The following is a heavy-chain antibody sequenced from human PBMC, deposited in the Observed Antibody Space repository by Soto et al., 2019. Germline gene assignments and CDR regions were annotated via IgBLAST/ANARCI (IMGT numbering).Heavy chain of an antibody. J-gene: IGHJ4*02. D-gene: IGHD2-21*02. CDR2: INPNSGVT. Sequence: QVELVQSGAEVKKPGASVKVSCKASGDTFTGYHMHWVRQAPGQGLEWMGWINPNSGVTIYAQKFKGRVIMTRETPITTAYMELSRLTPDDTAVYYCARRLGLLVTPIPGYWGQGTLVTVSS. V-gene: IGHV1-2*02. CDR3: ARRLGLLVTPIPGY. CDR1: GDTFTGYH.